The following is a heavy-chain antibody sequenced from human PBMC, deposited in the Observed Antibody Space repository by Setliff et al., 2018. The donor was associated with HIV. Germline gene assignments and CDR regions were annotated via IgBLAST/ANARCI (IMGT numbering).Heavy chain of an antibody. D-gene: IGHD6-6*01. CDR1: GFTFSRYW. J-gene: IGHJ4*02. CDR2: INNDTTTT. V-gene: IGHV3-74*01. Sequence: GESLKISCAASGFTFSRYWMHWVRQAPGQGLVWVSGINNDTTTTTYADSVKGRFSISRDNAKNTLYLQMNGLRGDDTAVYYCAMFSSSSGWGQGTQVTV. CDR3: AMFSSSSG.